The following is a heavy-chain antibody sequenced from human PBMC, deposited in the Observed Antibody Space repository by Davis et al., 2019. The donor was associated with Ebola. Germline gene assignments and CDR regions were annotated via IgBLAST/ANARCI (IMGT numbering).Heavy chain of an antibody. D-gene: IGHD6-19*01. Sequence: GESLKISCAASGFSFSNTAMTWVRQAPGKGLEWVAVISHISDGIYYADSVNGRFTISRDNSKNTLYLQMNSLRAEDTAVYYCATTQWLREFDNWGQGTLVTVSS. J-gene: IGHJ4*02. CDR2: ISHISDGI. V-gene: IGHV3-23*01. CDR1: GFSFSNTA. CDR3: ATTQWLREFDN.